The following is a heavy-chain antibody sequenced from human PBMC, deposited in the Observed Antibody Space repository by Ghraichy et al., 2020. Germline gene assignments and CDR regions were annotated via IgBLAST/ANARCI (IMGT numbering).Heavy chain of an antibody. CDR2: ISYDGSNK. CDR3: AKDLGGILGWIDY. Sequence: GGSLRLSCAASGFTFSSYGMHWVRQAPGKGLEWVAVISYDGSNKYYADSVKGRFTISRDNSKNTLYLQMNSLRAEDTAVYYCAKDLGGILGWIDYWGQGTLVTVSS. D-gene: IGHD2-2*03. CDR1: GFTFSSYG. J-gene: IGHJ4*02. V-gene: IGHV3-30*18.